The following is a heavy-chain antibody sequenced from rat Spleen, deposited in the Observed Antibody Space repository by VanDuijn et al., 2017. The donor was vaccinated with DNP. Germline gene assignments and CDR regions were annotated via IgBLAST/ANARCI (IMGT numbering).Heavy chain of an antibody. J-gene: IGHJ2*01. D-gene: IGHD5-1*01. Sequence: EVQLQESGPGLVKPSQSLSLTCSVTGYSITSNHKWSWIRKFPGNELEWMGYINNAGSTNYNPSLKGRFSITRDTSKNQFFRQVNSVGKEDTATYYCAVQLVVFDYWCQGVMVIVSS. CDR2: INNAGST. CDR1: GYSITSNHK. V-gene: IGHV3-3*01. CDR3: AVQLVVFDY.